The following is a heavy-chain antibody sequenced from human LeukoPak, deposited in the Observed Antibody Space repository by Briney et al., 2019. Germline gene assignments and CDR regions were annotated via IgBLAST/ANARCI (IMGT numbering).Heavy chain of an antibody. CDR3: ARGYDSSGYYDY. CDR2: INPNSGGT. V-gene: IGHV1-2*06. J-gene: IGHJ4*02. D-gene: IGHD3-22*01. CDR1: GYTFTGYY. Sequence: ASVKVSCKASGYTFTGYYMHWVRQAPGQGLEWMGRINPNSGGTDYAQKFQGRVTMTRGTSISTAYMELSRLRSDDTAVYYCARGYDSSGYYDYWGQGTLVTASS.